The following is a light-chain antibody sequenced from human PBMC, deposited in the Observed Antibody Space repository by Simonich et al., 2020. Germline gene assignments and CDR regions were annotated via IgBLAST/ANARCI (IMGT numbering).Light chain of an antibody. CDR3: NSRDSSGNHVV. Sequence: SSELTQDPAVSVALGQTVRITCQGDSLRSYYAYWYQQKPGQAPVLVIYGKNNRPSGIPDRFSGSSSGTTASLTITGAQAEDEADYYCNSRDSSGNHVVFGGGTKLTVL. CDR2: GKN. CDR1: SLRSYY. V-gene: IGLV3-19*01. J-gene: IGLJ2*01.